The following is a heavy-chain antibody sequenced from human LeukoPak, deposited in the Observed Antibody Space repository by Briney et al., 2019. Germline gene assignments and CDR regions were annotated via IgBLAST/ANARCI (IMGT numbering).Heavy chain of an antibody. CDR3: AKDLGDGYNFLSFDY. Sequence: SLRLSCAASGFTFDDYAMHWVRQAPGKGLEWVSGISWNSGSIGYADSVKGRFTISRDNAKNSLYLQMNSLRAEDTALYYCAKDLGDGYNFLSFDYWGQGTLVTVSS. D-gene: IGHD5-24*01. V-gene: IGHV3-9*01. CDR2: ISWNSGSI. J-gene: IGHJ4*02. CDR1: GFTFDDYA.